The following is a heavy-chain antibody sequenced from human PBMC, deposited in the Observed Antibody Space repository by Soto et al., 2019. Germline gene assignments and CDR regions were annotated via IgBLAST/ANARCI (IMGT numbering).Heavy chain of an antibody. V-gene: IGHV1-69*13. CDR3: AAGDSSDTGDH. Sequence: SVKVSCKASGDTLSHYDVSWVRQVPGKGLEWMGGTTAILGTRDYAQKFQGRMTITSDESTTTSYMELNSLTSDDTAVYYCAAGDSSDTGDHWGQGTLVTVSS. CDR1: GDTLSHYD. J-gene: IGHJ4*02. CDR2: TTAILGTR. D-gene: IGHD5-18*01.